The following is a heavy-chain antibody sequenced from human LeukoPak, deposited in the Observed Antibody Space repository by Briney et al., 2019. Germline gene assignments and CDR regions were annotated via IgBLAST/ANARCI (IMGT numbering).Heavy chain of an antibody. D-gene: IGHD6-19*01. CDR1: GYTFTSYD. CDR2: MNPNNGNT. Sequence: ASVKVSCKTSGYTFTSYDINWVRQATGQGLEWMGWMNPNNGNTGYAQKFQGRVTMTRNTSISTAYMELSSLRSEDTAVYYCARGSSGWYDLVYPGDYWGQGTLVTVSS. J-gene: IGHJ4*02. V-gene: IGHV1-8*01. CDR3: ARGSSGWYDLVYPGDY.